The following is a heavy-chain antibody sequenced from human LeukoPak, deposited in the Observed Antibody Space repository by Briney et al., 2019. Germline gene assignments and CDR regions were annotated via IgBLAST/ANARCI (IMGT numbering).Heavy chain of an antibody. CDR2: IKQDGSEK. CDR1: GFTFSSYW. J-gene: IGHJ4*02. CDR3: ARRGRGDVVVPAAYFDY. Sequence: PGGSLRLSCAASGFTFSSYWMSWVRQAPGKGLEWVANIKQDGSEKYYVDSVKGRFTISRDNAKNSLYLQMNSLRAEDTAVYYCARRGRGDVVVPAAYFDYWGQGTLVTVSS. D-gene: IGHD2-2*01. V-gene: IGHV3-7*01.